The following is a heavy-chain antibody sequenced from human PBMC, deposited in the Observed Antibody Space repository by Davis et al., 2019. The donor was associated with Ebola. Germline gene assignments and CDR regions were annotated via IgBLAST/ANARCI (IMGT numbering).Heavy chain of an antibody. Sequence: SETLSLTCTVSGGSINSAGYYWSWIRQPPGKGLEWIGEINHSGSTNYNPSLKSRVTISVDTSKNQFSLKLSSVTAADTAVYYCARGPPRVTGTTGAWDYWGQGTLVTVSS. CDR1: GGSINSAGYY. CDR2: INHSGST. J-gene: IGHJ4*02. D-gene: IGHD1-20*01. CDR3: ARGPPRVTGTTGAWDY. V-gene: IGHV4-34*01.